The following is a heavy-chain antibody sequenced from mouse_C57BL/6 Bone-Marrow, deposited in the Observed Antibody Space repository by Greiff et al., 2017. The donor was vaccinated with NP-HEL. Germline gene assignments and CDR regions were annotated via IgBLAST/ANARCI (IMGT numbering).Heavy chain of an antibody. Sequence: VQLQQSGAELVKPGASVKLSCTASGFNIKDYYMHWVKQRTEQGLEWIGRIDPEDGETTSAPKFQGKATITADTSSNTAYLQLSSLTSEGTAVYYCARDGYYYFDCWGQGTTLTVSS. D-gene: IGHD2-3*01. J-gene: IGHJ2*01. CDR2: IDPEDGET. CDR3: ARDGYYYFDC. CDR1: GFNIKDYY. V-gene: IGHV14-2*01.